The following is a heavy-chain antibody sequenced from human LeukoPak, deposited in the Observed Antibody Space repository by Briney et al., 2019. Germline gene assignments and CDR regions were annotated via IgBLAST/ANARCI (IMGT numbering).Heavy chain of an antibody. J-gene: IGHJ5*02. CDR2: IYTSGST. CDR3: AGQYYYDSSGYSSDWFDP. D-gene: IGHD3-22*01. V-gene: IGHV4-61*02. CDR1: GGSISSASYY. Sequence: PSQTLSLTCTVSGGSISSASYYCSWIRQPAGKGLEWIGRIYTSGSTNYNASLKSRVTISVDTSKNQFSLKLSSVTAADTAVYYCAGQYYYDSSGYSSDWFDPWGQGTLVTVSS.